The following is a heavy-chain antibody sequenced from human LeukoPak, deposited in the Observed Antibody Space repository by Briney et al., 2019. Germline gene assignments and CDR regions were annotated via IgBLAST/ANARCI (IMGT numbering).Heavy chain of an antibody. CDR1: EFTFDDYA. D-gene: IGHD6-13*01. CDR2: ISWNSGSI. V-gene: IGHV3-9*01. Sequence: GRSLRLSCAFSEFTFDDYAMHWVRQAPGKGLEWVSGISWNSGSIGYADSVKGRFTISRDDAKNSLYLQMNSLRAEDTALYYCAKEGISSSWLDYWGQGTLVTVSS. J-gene: IGHJ4*02. CDR3: AKEGISSSWLDY.